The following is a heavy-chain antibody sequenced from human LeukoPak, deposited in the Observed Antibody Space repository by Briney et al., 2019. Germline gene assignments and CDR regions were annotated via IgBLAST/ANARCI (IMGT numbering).Heavy chain of an antibody. V-gene: IGHV4-34*01. CDR2: INHSGST. J-gene: IGHJ5*02. CDR3: ARAIHCSGGSCYSFWFDP. D-gene: IGHD2-15*01. Sequence: SETLSLTCAVYGGSFSGYYWSWIRQPPGKGLEWIGEINHSGSTNYNPSLKSRVTISVDTSKNQFSLKPSSVTAADTAVYYCARAIHCSGGSCYSFWFDPWGQGTLVTVSS. CDR1: GGSFSGYY.